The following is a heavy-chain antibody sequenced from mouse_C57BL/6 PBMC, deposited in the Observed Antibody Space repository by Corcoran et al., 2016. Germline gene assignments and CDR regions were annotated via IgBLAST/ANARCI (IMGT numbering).Heavy chain of an antibody. CDR1: GYTFTDYY. V-gene: IGHV1-26*01. J-gene: IGHJ3*01. CDR3: ARERIYAGYDGFAY. CDR2: INPNNGST. Sequence: EVQLQQSGPELVKPGASVKISCKASGYTFTDYYMNWVKQRNGKSLEWIGDINPNNGSTSYNQKFKGKATLTVDKSSSTAYMELSSLTSEDSAVYYCARERIYAGYDGFAYWGQGTLVTVSA. D-gene: IGHD2-3*01.